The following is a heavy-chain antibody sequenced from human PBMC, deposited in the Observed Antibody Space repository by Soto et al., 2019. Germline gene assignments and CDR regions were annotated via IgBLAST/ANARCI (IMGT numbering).Heavy chain of an antibody. Sequence: SVKVSCKASGGTFSSYAISWVRQAPGQGLEWMGGIIPIFGTANYAQKFQGRVTITADESTSTAYMELSSLRSEDTAVYYCAAREFRVVAGYYYYGMDVWGQGTTVTVSS. CDR2: IIPIFGTA. D-gene: IGHD2-15*01. J-gene: IGHJ6*02. V-gene: IGHV1-69*13. CDR3: AAREFRVVAGYYYYGMDV. CDR1: GGTFSSYA.